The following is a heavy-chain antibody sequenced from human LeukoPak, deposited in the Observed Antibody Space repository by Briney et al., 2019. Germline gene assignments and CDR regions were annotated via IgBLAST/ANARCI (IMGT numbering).Heavy chain of an antibody. CDR3: ARSRPYYYDSSGSDY. J-gene: IGHJ4*02. Sequence: ASVKVSCKASGYTFTSYGISWVRQAPGQGLEWMGWISAYNGNTNYAQKLQGRVTMTTDTSTSTAYMELRSLRSDDTAVYYCARSRPYYYDSSGSDYWGQGTLVTVSS. D-gene: IGHD3-22*01. CDR2: ISAYNGNT. CDR1: GYTFTSYG. V-gene: IGHV1-18*01.